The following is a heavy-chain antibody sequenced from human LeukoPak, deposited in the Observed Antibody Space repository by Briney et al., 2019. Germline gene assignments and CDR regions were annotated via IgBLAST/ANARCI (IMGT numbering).Heavy chain of an antibody. CDR2: ISPNSGNT. D-gene: IGHD2-8*01. CDR1: RYTFTTSD. J-gene: IGHJ4*02. CDR3: VREKNCANGICYED. Sequence: ASAKVSSEASRYTFTTSDTNCVRHATRQGLWRLGWISPNSGNTGYARKFQGRVTMTRDTSITTAYMELSSLRSEDTAVYYCVREKNCANGICYEDWGQGTLVTVSS. V-gene: IGHV1-8*01.